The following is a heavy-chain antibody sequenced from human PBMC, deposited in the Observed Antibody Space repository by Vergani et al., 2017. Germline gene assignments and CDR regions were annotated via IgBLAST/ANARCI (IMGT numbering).Heavy chain of an antibody. D-gene: IGHD3-3*01. V-gene: IGHV1-2*02. CDR2: INPNSGGT. CDR1: GYTFTGYY. Sequence: QVQLVQSGAEVKKPGASVKVSCKASGYTFTGYYMHWVRQAPGQGLEWMGWINPNSGGTNYAQKFQGRVTMTRDTSISTAYMELSRLRSDETAVYYCAREPFTIFGLTQYYYGMDVWGQGTTVTVSS. CDR3: AREPFTIFGLTQYYYGMDV. J-gene: IGHJ6*02.